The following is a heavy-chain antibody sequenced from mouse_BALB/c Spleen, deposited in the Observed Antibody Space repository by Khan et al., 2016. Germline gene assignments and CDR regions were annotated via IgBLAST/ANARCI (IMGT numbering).Heavy chain of an antibody. CDR3: SSYYDGFAY. Sequence: QVQLKESGPGLVAPSQSLSITCTVSGFSLTGYGVNWVRQPPGKGLEWLGKIWADGRTDYNSVLKSRVSTSKDNSKSQVVLKMNSLQTDDTANYXWSSYYDGFAYWGQGTLVIVSA. CDR2: IWADGRT. J-gene: IGHJ3*01. V-gene: IGHV2-6-7*01. CDR1: GFSLTGYG. D-gene: IGHD1-1*01.